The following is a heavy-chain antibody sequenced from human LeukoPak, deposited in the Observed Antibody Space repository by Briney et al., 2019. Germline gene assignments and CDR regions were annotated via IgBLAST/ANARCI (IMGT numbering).Heavy chain of an antibody. J-gene: IGHJ4*02. V-gene: IGHV4-4*07. CDR2: IYTSGST. Sequence: PSETLSLTCTVSGGSISSYYWSWLRQPAGKGLEWIGRIYTSGSTNYNPSLKSRVTMSVDTSKNQFSLKLSSVTAADTAVYYCARDRWRYYDSSGYYSYFDYWGQGTLVTVSS. D-gene: IGHD3-22*01. CDR3: ARDRWRYYDSSGYYSYFDY. CDR1: GGSISSYY.